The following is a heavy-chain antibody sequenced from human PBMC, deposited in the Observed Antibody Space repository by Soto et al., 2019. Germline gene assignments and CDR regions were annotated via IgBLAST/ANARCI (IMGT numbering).Heavy chain of an antibody. V-gene: IGHV3-30*18. CDR2: ISYDGSNK. J-gene: IGHJ4*02. CDR1: GFTFSSYG. Sequence: QVQLVESGGGVVQPGRSLRLSCAASGFTFSSYGMHWVRQAPGKGLEWVAVISYDGSNKYYADSVKGRFTISRDNSKNTLYLQMNSLRAEDTAVYYCAKEGLAARPVVWGQGTLVTVSS. CDR3: AKEGLAARPVV. D-gene: IGHD6-6*01.